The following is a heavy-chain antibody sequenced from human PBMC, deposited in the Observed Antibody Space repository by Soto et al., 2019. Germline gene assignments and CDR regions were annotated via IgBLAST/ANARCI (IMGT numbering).Heavy chain of an antibody. D-gene: IGHD3-22*01. J-gene: IGHJ3*02. CDR1: GYDFSRHG. CDR3: VTDQPEYYDSSGSSHVGDVFDI. V-gene: IGHV1-3*01. CDR2: INPGNGKT. Sequence: ASVEVSCKTSGYDFSRHGIQWVRQAPGQSLEWMGWINPGNGKTKYSQKFQGRVTFTRDTSASTVYMELSGLTSEDTAVFYCVTDQPEYYDSSGSSHVGDVFDIWGQGTMVTVSS.